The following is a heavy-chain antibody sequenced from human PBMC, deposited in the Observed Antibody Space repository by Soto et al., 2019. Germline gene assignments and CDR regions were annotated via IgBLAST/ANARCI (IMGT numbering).Heavy chain of an antibody. V-gene: IGHV3-33*01. D-gene: IGHD5-18*01. CDR2: IWYDGSNK. CDR3: ARERGYSYGPDY. J-gene: IGHJ4*02. Sequence: QVQLVESRGGVVQPGRSLRLSCAASGFTISSYGMHWVRQAPGKGLEWVAVIWYDGSNKYYADSVKGRFTISRDNSKNTLYLQMNSLRAEDTAVYYCARERGYSYGPDYWGQGTLVTVSS. CDR1: GFTISSYG.